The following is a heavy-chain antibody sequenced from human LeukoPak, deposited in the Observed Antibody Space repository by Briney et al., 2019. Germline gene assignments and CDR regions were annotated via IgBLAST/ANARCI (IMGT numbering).Heavy chain of an antibody. D-gene: IGHD3-9*01. V-gene: IGHV1-58*02. Sequence: GASVKVSCKASGFTFTSSAMQWVRQARGQRLEWIGWIVVGSGNTNYAQKFQGRVTMTRNTSISTAYMELSSLRSEDTAVYYCARSPATMYDILTGYYRYYYYMDVWGKGTTVTISS. CDR3: ARSPATMYDILTGYYRYYYYMDV. J-gene: IGHJ6*03. CDR1: GFTFTSSA. CDR2: IVVGSGNT.